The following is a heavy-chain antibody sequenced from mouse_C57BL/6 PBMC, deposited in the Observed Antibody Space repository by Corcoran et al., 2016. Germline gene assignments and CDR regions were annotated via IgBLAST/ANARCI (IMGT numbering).Heavy chain of an antibody. Sequence: QIQLVQSGPELKKPGETVKISCKASGYTFTTYGMSWVKQAPGKGLKWMGWINTYSGVPTYADDFNGRFAFSLETSASTAYLQINNLKNEDTATYFCARRPLYGSSPMDYWGQGTSVTVSS. CDR2: INTYSGVP. CDR3: ARRPLYGSSPMDY. J-gene: IGHJ4*01. CDR1: GYTFTTYG. D-gene: IGHD1-1*01. V-gene: IGHV9-3*01.